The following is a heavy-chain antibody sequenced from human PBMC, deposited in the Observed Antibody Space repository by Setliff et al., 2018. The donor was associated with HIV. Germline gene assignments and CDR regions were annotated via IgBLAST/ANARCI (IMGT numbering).Heavy chain of an antibody. CDR1: GGSIGFGCYY. CDR3: AREECTSWPRVHY. Sequence: LSLTCTVSGGSIGFGCYYWSWIRQPAGKGLEWIGRMHTSGSTSYSPPLKSRVTISIDTSKNQFSLELTSLIAADTAVYYCAREECTSWPRVHYWGQGAQVTVSS. CDR2: MHTSGST. V-gene: IGHV4-61*02. D-gene: IGHD6-13*01. J-gene: IGHJ4*02.